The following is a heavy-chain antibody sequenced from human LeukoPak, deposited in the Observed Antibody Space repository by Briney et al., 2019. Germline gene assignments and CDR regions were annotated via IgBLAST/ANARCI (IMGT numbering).Heavy chain of an antibody. Sequence: PSETLSLTCAVSGGSISSSNWWSWVRQPPGKGLEWIGSIYHSGSTYYNPSLKSRVTISVDTSKNQFSLKLSSVTAADTAVYYCASIAVAGLGDNWFDPWGQGTLVTVSS. CDR2: IYHSGST. V-gene: IGHV4-4*02. D-gene: IGHD6-19*01. CDR1: GGSISSSNW. J-gene: IGHJ5*02. CDR3: ASIAVAGLGDNWFDP.